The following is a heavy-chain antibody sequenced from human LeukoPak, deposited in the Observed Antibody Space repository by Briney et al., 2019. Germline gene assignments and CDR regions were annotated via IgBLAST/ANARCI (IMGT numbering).Heavy chain of an antibody. CDR3: ARFPFGGQQLVFELEYFQH. Sequence: PSETLSLTCTVSGGSFSSPNYYWSWIRQPAGKGLEWIGRIYTTGFTNYHPSLKSRVTVSIDTSKNQFYLKLTSVTAADTAVYYCARFPFGGQQLVFELEYFQHWGQGTLVTVSS. CDR1: GGSFSSPNYY. J-gene: IGHJ1*01. CDR2: IYTTGFT. V-gene: IGHV4-61*02. D-gene: IGHD6-13*01.